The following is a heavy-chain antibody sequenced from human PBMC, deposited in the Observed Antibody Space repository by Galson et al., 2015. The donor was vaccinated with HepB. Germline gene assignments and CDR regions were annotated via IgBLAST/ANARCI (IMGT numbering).Heavy chain of an antibody. D-gene: IGHD7-27*01. CDR1: GGSISGYT. CDR2: MSPNSGYT. CDR3: ARNLPRTGDFDF. Sequence: SVKVSCKASGGSISGYTISWLRQATGQGLEWLGWMSPNSGYTGYAQEFQDRVTMTRDTSISTAYLELNSLRAEDTAVYYCARNLPRTGDFDFWGQGTLVTVSS. J-gene: IGHJ4*02. V-gene: IGHV1-8*01.